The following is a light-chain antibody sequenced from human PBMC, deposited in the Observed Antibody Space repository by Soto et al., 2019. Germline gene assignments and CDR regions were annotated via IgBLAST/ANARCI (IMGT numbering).Light chain of an antibody. CDR2: KAS. J-gene: IGKJ1*01. Sequence: DIQMTQSPSTLSASVGDRVTITCRASQSISTWLAWYQQKPGKAPKLLIYKASTLEEGVPSRFSGSGSGTEFRLTISSLQPDDFATYYCQQYNSYSWTFGQGTKVEMK. V-gene: IGKV1-5*03. CDR1: QSISTW. CDR3: QQYNSYSWT.